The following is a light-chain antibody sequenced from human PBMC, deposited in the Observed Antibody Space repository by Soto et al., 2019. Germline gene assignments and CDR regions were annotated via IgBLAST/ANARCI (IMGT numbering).Light chain of an antibody. V-gene: IGLV1-47*02. CDR3: ATWDDSLSAVV. Sequence: QSVLTQPPSASGTPGQRVIISCSGSRSNIGSNYVYWHQQLPGSAPKVLIYSNDQRPSGVPDRFSASKSATSASLAISGLRSEDEADYYCATWDDSLSAVVFGGGTKVTVL. J-gene: IGLJ2*01. CDR2: SND. CDR1: RSNIGSNY.